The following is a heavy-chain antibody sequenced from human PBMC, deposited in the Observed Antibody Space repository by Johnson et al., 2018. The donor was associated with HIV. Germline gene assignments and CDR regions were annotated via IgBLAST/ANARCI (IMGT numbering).Heavy chain of an antibody. V-gene: IGHV3-30*02. CDR3: ARGLLWFGELLEAFDI. CDR1: GFIFSSYG. J-gene: IGHJ3*02. D-gene: IGHD3-10*01. Sequence: QVQLVESGGGVVQPGRSRRLSCAASGFIFSSYGMHWVRQAPGKGLEWVAFIRYDGSNKYYADSVKGRFTISRDNSKNTLYLQMNSLRTEDTAVYYCARGLLWFGELLEAFDIWGQGTMVTVSS. CDR2: IRYDGSNK.